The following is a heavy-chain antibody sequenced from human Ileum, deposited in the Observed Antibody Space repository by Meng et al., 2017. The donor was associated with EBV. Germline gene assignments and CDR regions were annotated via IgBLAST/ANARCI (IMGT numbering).Heavy chain of an antibody. D-gene: IGHD6-13*01. CDR3: VYSSSFH. V-gene: IGHV3-11*01. Sequence: QVQLVASGGGLVKPGGSLRLSCAASGFTFSNYYMNWIRQAPGKGLEWVSFISSTGSTTYYADSVKGRFTVSRDNAKNSLFLQMHSLRAEDTAVYYCVYSSSFHWGQGTLVTVPS. J-gene: IGHJ4*02. CDR2: ISSTGSTT. CDR1: GFTFSNYY.